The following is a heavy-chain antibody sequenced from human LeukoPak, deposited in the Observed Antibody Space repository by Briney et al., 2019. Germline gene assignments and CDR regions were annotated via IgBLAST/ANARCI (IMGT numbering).Heavy chain of an antibody. CDR2: TYYRSKWYN. CDR1: GDSVSNNSVA. J-gene: IGHJ4*02. Sequence: TSQTLSLTCAISGDSVSNNSVAWDWIRQSPSRGLEWLGRTYYRSKWYNYFAVSVKSRIAINPDTSNDQFTLQLDSVTPEDTAVYYCARALHGLFGSWGQGTLVTVSS. CDR3: ARALHGLFGS. D-gene: IGHD3/OR15-3a*01. V-gene: IGHV6-1*01.